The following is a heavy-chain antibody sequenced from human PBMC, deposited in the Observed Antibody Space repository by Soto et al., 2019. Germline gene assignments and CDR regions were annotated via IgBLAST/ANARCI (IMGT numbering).Heavy chain of an antibody. J-gene: IGHJ4*02. CDR3: ARRGALTSYYYGYYFDY. D-gene: IGHD3-9*01. Sequence: ASVKVSCKVSGYTFPRYAMNWVRQAPGQSPEWMGWINPGNGNTEYSQRFQGRVTITRDTSASTAYMELSILTSEDTAVYYCARRGALTSYYYGYYFDYWGQGSLVTVSA. CDR1: GYTFPRYA. V-gene: IGHV1-3*01. CDR2: INPGNGNT.